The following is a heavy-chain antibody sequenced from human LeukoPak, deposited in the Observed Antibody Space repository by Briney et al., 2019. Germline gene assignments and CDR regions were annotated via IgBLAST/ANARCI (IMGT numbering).Heavy chain of an antibody. V-gene: IGHV4-34*01. CDR3: ARRGIAARPAGMRY. J-gene: IGHJ4*02. D-gene: IGHD6-6*01. CDR1: GGSFSGYY. CDR2: INHSGST. Sequence: PSETLSLTCAVYGGSFSGYYWSWIRQPPGKGLEWIGEINHSGSTNYNPSLKSRVTISVDTSKNQFSLKLSSVTAADTAVYYCARRGIAARPAGMRYWGQGTLVTASS.